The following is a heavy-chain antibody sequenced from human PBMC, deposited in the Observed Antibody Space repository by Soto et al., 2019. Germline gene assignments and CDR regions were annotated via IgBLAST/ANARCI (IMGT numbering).Heavy chain of an antibody. D-gene: IGHD2-2*01. CDR2: IWYDGSNK. J-gene: IGHJ6*02. V-gene: IGHV3-33*01. Sequence: GGSLRLSCAASGFTFSSYGMHWVRQAPGKGLEWVAVIWYDGSNKYYADSVKGRFTISRDNSKNTLYLQMNSLRAEDTAVYYCARDPRGCSSTSCYGPFYYYYGMDVWGQGTTVTVS. CDR3: ARDPRGCSSTSCYGPFYYYYGMDV. CDR1: GFTFSSYG.